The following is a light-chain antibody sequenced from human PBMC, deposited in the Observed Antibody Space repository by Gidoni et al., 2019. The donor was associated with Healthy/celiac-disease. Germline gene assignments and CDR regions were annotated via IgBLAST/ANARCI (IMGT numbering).Light chain of an antibody. J-gene: IGLJ2*01. V-gene: IGLV3-25*03. Sequence: SYELTQPHSVYVSPGQTARITCSGDALPKQYAYWYQQKPGQAPVLVIYKDSERPSGIPERFSGSSSGTTVTLTISGVQAEDEADYYCQSADSSGTSVFGGGTKLTVL. CDR2: KDS. CDR3: QSADSSGTSV. CDR1: ALPKQY.